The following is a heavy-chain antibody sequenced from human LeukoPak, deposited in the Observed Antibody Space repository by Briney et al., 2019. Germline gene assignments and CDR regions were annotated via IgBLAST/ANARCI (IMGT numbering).Heavy chain of an antibody. CDR3: ARLDSSGWYFDY. V-gene: IGHV4-4*09. CDR2: IYTSGST. J-gene: IGHJ4*02. Sequence: SETLSLTCTVSGGSISSYYWSWIRQPPGKGLEWIGYIYTSGSTNYNPSLKSRVTISVDTSKNQFSLKLSSATAADTAVYYCARLDSSGWYFDYWGQGTLVTVSS. CDR1: GGSISSYY. D-gene: IGHD6-19*01.